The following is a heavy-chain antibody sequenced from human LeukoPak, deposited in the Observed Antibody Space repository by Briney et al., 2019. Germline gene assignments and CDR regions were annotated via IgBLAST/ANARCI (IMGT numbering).Heavy chain of an antibody. CDR2: IWYDGSNK. CDR3: ARGVLAYCGGDCYSFDY. V-gene: IGHV3-33*01. CDR1: GFTFSSYG. Sequence: PGRSLRLSCAASGFTFSSYGMHWVRQAPGKGLEWVAVIWYDGSNKYYADSVKGRFTISRDNSKNTLYLQMNSLRAEDTAVYYCARGVLAYCGGDCYSFDYWGQGTLVTVSS. D-gene: IGHD2-21*02. J-gene: IGHJ4*02.